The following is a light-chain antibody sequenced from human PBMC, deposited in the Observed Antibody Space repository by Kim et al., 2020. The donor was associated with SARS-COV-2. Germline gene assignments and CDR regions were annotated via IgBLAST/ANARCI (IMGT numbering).Light chain of an antibody. J-gene: IGLJ2*01. Sequence: QSALTQAPSASGTPGQTVTISSSGSSSNIGSNSVNWYQQLPGMAPKLLIYSNNQRPSGVPDRFSGSKSGTSASLAISGLQSEDEADYFCAAWDDSLHAVVFGGGTQLTVL. CDR2: SNN. CDR1: SSNIGSNS. V-gene: IGLV1-44*01. CDR3: AAWDDSLHAVV.